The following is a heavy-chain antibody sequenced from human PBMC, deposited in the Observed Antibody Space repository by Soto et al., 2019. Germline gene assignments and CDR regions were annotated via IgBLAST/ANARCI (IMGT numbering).Heavy chain of an antibody. Sequence: EVQLVESGGGLVKPGGSLRLSCAASGFTFSTYNMNWVRQAPGKGLEWVSSISSSSSDIYYADSVKGRFTISRDNAKNSLYLKMNSLRAEDTAVYYCARGTTVAANDIDYWGQGTLVTVSS. CDR3: ARGTTVAANDIDY. CDR1: GFTFSTYN. J-gene: IGHJ4*02. CDR2: ISSSSSDI. V-gene: IGHV3-21*01. D-gene: IGHD2-15*01.